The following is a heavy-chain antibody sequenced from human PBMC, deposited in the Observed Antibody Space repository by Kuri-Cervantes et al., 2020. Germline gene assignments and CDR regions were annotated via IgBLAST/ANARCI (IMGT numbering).Heavy chain of an antibody. Sequence: SETLSLTCTVSGGSISSGDYYWSWIRQPPGKGLEWIGYIYYSGSTYYNPSLKSRVTMSVDTSKNTFSLKLSAVAAADTAVYYCARVRPPYSYGNYYYGMDVWGQGTTVTVSS. CDR3: ARVRPPYSYGNYYYGMDV. CDR2: IYYSGST. J-gene: IGHJ6*02. CDR1: GGSISSGDYY. D-gene: IGHD5-18*01. V-gene: IGHV4-30-4*01.